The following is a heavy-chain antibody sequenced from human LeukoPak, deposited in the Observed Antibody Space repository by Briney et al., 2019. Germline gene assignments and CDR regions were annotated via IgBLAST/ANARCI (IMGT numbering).Heavy chain of an antibody. Sequence: SETLSLTCAVYGGSFSGYYWSWIRQPPGKGLEWIGEINHSGSTNYNPSLKSRVTISVDTSKNQFSLKLRSVTAADTAVYYCARGMLRGRKAGYCSGGSCYSFADYWGQGTLVTVSS. CDR3: ARGMLRGRKAGYCSGGSCYSFADY. D-gene: IGHD2-15*01. CDR2: INHSGST. J-gene: IGHJ4*02. CDR1: GGSFSGYY. V-gene: IGHV4-34*01.